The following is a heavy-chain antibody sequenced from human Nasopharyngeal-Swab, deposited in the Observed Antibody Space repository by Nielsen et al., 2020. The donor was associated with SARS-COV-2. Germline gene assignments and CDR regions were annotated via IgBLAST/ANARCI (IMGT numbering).Heavy chain of an antibody. D-gene: IGHD3-10*01. V-gene: IGHV3-48*02. CDR2: ISSSSSTI. CDR3: ARDLKGSGSYYNPILDY. J-gene: IGHJ4*02. Sequence: GLARVSYISSSSSTIYYADSVKGRFTISRDNAKNSLYLQMNSLRDEDTAVYYCARDLKGSGSYYNPILDYWGQGTLVTVSS.